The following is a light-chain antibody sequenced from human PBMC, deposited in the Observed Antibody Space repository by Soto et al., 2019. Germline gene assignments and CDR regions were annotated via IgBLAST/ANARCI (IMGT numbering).Light chain of an antibody. V-gene: IGKV3-15*01. CDR2: GAS. CDR3: QQYNDWPRA. Sequence: DIVMPQSQATLSVSPGETATLSCSASQSVGSNLAWYQQKPGQAPRLLISGASTRATGIAARFNGGGSGTEFTLTISSLQSEDFAVYYCQQYNDWPRAFGQGTMVDIK. CDR1: QSVGSN. J-gene: IGKJ1*01.